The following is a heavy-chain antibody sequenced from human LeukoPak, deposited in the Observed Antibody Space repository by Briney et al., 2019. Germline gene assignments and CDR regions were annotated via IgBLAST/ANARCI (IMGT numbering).Heavy chain of an antibody. CDR3: ARQGYCSSDSCYSSDWFDP. Sequence: PSETLSLTCSVSGGSVSSGNYYWSWTRQPPGKGPEWIGYISYSGSTKYNPSLESRVTISVDTSKNQFSLKLSSVTAADTAVYYCARQGYCSSDSCYSSDWFDPWGQGTLVTVSS. CDR2: ISYSGST. V-gene: IGHV4-61*01. J-gene: IGHJ5*02. CDR1: GGSVSSGNYY. D-gene: IGHD2-2*01.